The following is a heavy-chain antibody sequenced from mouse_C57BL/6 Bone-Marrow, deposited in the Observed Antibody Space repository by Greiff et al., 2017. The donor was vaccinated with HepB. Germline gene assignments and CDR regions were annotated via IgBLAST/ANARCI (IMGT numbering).Heavy chain of an antibody. CDR3: ARDNTVVATD. D-gene: IGHD1-1*01. J-gene: IGHJ2*01. CDR2: IYPGSGST. CDR1: GYTFTSYW. Sequence: VQLQQSGAELVKPGASVKMSCKASGYTFTSYWITWVKQRPGQGLEWIGDIYPGSGSTNYNEKFKSKATLTVDTSSSTAYMQLSSLTSEDSAVYYCARDNTVVATDWGQGTTLTVSS. V-gene: IGHV1-55*01.